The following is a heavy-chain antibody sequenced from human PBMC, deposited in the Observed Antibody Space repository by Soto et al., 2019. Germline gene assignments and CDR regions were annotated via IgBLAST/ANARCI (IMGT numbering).Heavy chain of an antibody. CDR3: ARETPSAAAAYYYYGLDV. J-gene: IGHJ6*02. V-gene: IGHV1-69*01. CDR1: GGTLSIYI. Sequence: QVQLVQSGAEVKKAGSSVKVSCKVSGGTLSIYIINWVRQAPGQGLEWVGGIIPVFGTGSYAEKFQGRVTITADESTSTAYMELSRLRSDDTAVYYCARETPSAAAAYYYYGLDVWGQGTTVTVPS. D-gene: IGHD6-13*01. CDR2: IIPVFGTG.